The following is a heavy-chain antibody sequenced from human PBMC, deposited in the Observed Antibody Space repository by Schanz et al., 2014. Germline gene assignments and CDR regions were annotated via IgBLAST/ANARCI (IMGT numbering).Heavy chain of an antibody. Sequence: EVQLVESGGGLVQPGGSLRLSCAASGFTFSSYWMHWVRQAPGKGLVWISRINSDGSSASYADSVKGRFTISRDNAKNTLYLQMNSVRAEYSAVYYCTRGSGSRSYGWYYDSWGQGTLVTVSS. V-gene: IGHV3-74*01. CDR2: INSDGSSA. J-gene: IGHJ4*02. CDR1: GFTFSSYW. D-gene: IGHD3-10*01. CDR3: TRGSGSRSYGWYYDS.